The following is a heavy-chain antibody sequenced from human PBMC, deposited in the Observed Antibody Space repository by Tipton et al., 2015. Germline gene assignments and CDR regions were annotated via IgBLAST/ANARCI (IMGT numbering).Heavy chain of an antibody. J-gene: IGHJ6*02. CDR2: IFHRGDT. D-gene: IGHD4-17*01. CDR1: GGSFSGYY. V-gene: IGHV4-34*12. CDR3: ASGHGDYVNGMDV. Sequence: TLSLTCAVYGGSFSGYYWGWIRQPPGKGLEWIGSIFHRGDTNYNPSLKSRVTISLDTSKNQVSLKLSSVTAADTAVYYCASGHGDYVNGMDVWGQGTTVTVSS.